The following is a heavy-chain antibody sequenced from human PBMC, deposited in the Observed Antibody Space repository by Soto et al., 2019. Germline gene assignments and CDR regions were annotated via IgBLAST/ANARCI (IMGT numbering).Heavy chain of an antibody. V-gene: IGHV6-1*01. CDR1: GDSVSRKSVA. Sequence: PSQTLSLTCAISGDSVSRKSVAWNWIRQSPSRGLEWLGRTCFTSKWFNDYAVSVKTRITINPDTSKNQFSLQLNSVTPEDSAVDDWERGQVYYYAMYVWGQGTTVTVSS. CDR2: TCFTSKWFN. J-gene: IGHJ6*02. CDR3: ERGQVYYYAMYV.